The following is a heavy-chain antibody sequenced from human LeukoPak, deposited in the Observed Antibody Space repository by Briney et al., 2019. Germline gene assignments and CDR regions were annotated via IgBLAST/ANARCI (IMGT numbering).Heavy chain of an antibody. CDR3: ATDGFSGYYYSLDY. CDR1: GYTLTELS. V-gene: IGHV1-24*01. J-gene: IGHJ4*02. CDR2: FDPEDGET. Sequence: ASVKVSCKVSGYTLTELSMHWVRQAPGKGLEWMGGFDPEDGETIYAQKFQGRVTMTEDTSTDTAYMELSSLRSEDTAVYYCATDGFSGYYYSLDYWGQGTLVTVSS. D-gene: IGHD3-22*01.